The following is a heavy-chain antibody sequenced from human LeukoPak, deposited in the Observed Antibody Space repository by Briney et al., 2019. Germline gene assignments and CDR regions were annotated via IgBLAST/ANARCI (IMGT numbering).Heavy chain of an antibody. CDR1: GFAFGTYA. Sequence: GGSLRLSCAGSGFAFGTYAMIWVRQAPGRGLEWVASISANGQVTHYADSVEGRFTISSDNSKSTLYLQLNSLRAEDTATYYCARDPYNTILYRLAHWGQGTLVTVSS. CDR3: ARDPYNTILYRLAH. CDR2: ISANGQVT. J-gene: IGHJ4*02. D-gene: IGHD3-10*01. V-gene: IGHV3-23*01.